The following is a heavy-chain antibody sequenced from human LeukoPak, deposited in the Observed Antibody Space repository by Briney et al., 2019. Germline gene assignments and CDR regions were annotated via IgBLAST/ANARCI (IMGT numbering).Heavy chain of an antibody. D-gene: IGHD3-16*01. Sequence: GESLKISCAASGFTVSTVWMTWVRQASGKGLEWVGRIREKTDGGTAEYAAPVKGRFTISRDDSKNTLYLQMNSVTTEDTAVYYCTSTLGYWGQGTLVTVSS. CDR3: TSTLGY. CDR2: IREKTDGGTA. CDR1: GFTVSTVW. V-gene: IGHV3-15*01. J-gene: IGHJ4*02.